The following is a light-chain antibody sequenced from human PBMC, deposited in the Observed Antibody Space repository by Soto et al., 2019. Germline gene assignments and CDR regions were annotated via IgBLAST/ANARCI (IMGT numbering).Light chain of an antibody. J-gene: IGKJ1*01. CDR3: HQYSSYWT. Sequence: DIHMTQSPSTLSASVGDRVTITCRASQSISSWLAWYQQKPGKAPKLLIYKASTLQSGVPSRFSGSGSGTEFTLTISSLQPDAFATYYCHQYSSYWTFGQGTKVDIK. CDR1: QSISSW. V-gene: IGKV1-5*03. CDR2: KAS.